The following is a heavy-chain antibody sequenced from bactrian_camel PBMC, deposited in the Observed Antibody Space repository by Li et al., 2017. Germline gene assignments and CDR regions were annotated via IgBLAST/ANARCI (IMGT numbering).Heavy chain of an antibody. CDR1: AYTPANVR. CDR3: AADKGTMGHLLHPVARYIEAKIEY. D-gene: IGHD3*01. Sequence: HVQLVESGGGSVQAGGSLRLSCAFDAYTPANVRMAWFRQAPGKEREGVAVVEGNGSMYADSVKGRFTISKDNGKNTLYLQMDNLKPEDTATYYCAADKGTMGHLLHPVARYIEAKIEYWGQGTQVTVS. J-gene: IGHJ4*01. CDR2: VEGNGS. V-gene: IGHV3S1*01.